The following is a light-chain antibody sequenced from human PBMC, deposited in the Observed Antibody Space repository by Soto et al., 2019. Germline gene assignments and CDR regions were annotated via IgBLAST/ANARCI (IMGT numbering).Light chain of an antibody. CDR1: QSIGSW. CDR2: EAS. CDR3: QQHNSYST. J-gene: IGKJ1*01. Sequence: DIQLTQSPSTLSASVGDRVTITCRASQSIGSWLAWYQQKPGKAPKLLIYEASRLGSGVPSRFSGSGSATDFTLTISTLQPDDFATYYCQQHNSYSTFGQGTKVDIK. V-gene: IGKV1-5*03.